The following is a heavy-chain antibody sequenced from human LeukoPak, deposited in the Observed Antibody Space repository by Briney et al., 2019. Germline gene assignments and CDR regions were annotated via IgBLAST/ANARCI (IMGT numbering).Heavy chain of an antibody. CDR1: GFTVSNNY. Sequence: KSGGSLRLSCAASGFTVSNNYMSWVRQAPGKGLEWVGYITNSGRSTNYADAVKGRFTISRDNAKKSVYLEMTDLRAEDTAVYYCAREASGNYHVFDSWGQGTLVTVSS. J-gene: IGHJ4*02. V-gene: IGHV3-11*04. CDR2: ITNSGRST. D-gene: IGHD1-26*01. CDR3: AREASGNYHVFDS.